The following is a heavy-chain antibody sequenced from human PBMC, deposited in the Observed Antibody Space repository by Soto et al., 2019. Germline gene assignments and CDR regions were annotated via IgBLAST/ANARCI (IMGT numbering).Heavy chain of an antibody. D-gene: IGHD3-22*01. Sequence: SETLSLTCAVSGVSISSGGYSWSWIRQPPGKGLEWIGYIYHSGSTYYNPSLKSRVTISVDRSKNQFSLKLSSVTAADTAVYYFAREKKPYYYDSSGYFDYWGQGTLVTVSS. V-gene: IGHV4-30-2*01. CDR1: GVSISSGGYS. CDR3: AREKKPYYYDSSGYFDY. J-gene: IGHJ4*02. CDR2: IYHSGST.